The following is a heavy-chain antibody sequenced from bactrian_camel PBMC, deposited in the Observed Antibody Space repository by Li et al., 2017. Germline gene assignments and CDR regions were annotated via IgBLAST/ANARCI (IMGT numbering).Heavy chain of an antibody. Sequence: QLVESGGGLVQPGGSLRLSCAASGFTFSSYAMNWVRQAPGKGLEWVSTINSGGGTTYYADSVKGRFTISRDGAKNTVSLHMNSLKTEDAGVYYCATASDGGPNTPFGYWGQGTQVTVS. CDR3: ATASDGGPNTPFGY. V-gene: IGHV3S40*01. CDR2: INSGGGTT. CDR1: GFTFSSYA. J-gene: IGHJ4*01. D-gene: IGHD7*01.